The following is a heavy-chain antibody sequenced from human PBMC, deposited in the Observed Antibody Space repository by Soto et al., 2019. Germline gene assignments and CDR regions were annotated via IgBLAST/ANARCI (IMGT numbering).Heavy chain of an antibody. V-gene: IGHV3-15*07. D-gene: IGHD4-17*01. Sequence: SVSNAWLNWVRRAPGKGLEWVGRIKSKTDGGTTDYAAPVKGRFTISRDDSKNTLYLQMNSLKTEDTAVYYCTTVDYGDYAFDYWGQGTLVTVSS. J-gene: IGHJ4*02. CDR3: TTVDYGDYAFDY. CDR2: IKSKTDGGTT. CDR1: SVSNAW.